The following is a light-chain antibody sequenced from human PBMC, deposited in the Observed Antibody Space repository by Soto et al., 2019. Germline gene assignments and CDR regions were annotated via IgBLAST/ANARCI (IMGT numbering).Light chain of an antibody. CDR1: SSDVGSDNL. V-gene: IGLV2-23*02. J-gene: IGLJ1*01. CDR3: CSYAGSSSYV. Sequence: QSALTQPASVSGSPGQSITISCTGTSSDVGSDNLVSWYQQHPGKAPKLMIYEVSKRPSGVSNRFSGSKSGNTASLTSSGLQAEDEADYYCCSYAGSSSYVFGTGTKVTVL. CDR2: EVS.